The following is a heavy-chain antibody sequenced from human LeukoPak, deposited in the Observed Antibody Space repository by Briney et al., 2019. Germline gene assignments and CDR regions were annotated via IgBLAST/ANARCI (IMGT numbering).Heavy chain of an antibody. CDR2: IYHSGST. CDR3: AREMRYCSSSSCRKDYFDY. CDR1: GGSVSGYY. Sequence: SESLSLTCAVYGGSVSGYYWSWIRQPPPKGLEWVGEIYHSGSTNYNPSLKSRVTISVDTSKNQFSLKLSSVTAADTAVYYCAREMRYCSSSSCRKDYFDYWGQGTLVTVSS. V-gene: IGHV4-34*01. J-gene: IGHJ4*02. D-gene: IGHD2-2*01.